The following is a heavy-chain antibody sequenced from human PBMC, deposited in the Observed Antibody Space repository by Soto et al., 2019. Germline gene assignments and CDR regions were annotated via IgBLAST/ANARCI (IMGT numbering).Heavy chain of an antibody. D-gene: IGHD6-19*01. Sequence: TVRVSCKASGYSFTSYGISWVRQAPGQGLEWMGWISAYNGNTNYAQKLQGRVTMTTDTSTSTAYMELRRLRSDDTAVYYCARQQWLYYYGMDVWGQGTTVTVSS. CDR2: ISAYNGNT. CDR1: GYSFTSYG. CDR3: ARQQWLYYYGMDV. V-gene: IGHV1-18*01. J-gene: IGHJ6*02.